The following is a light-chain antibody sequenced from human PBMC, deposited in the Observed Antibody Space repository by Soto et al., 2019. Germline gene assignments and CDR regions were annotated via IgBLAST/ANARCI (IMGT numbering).Light chain of an antibody. Sequence: QSALTQPASVSGSPGQSITISCTGTSSDIGGYSYVSWYQQHPGKAPKLMIYDVSIRPSGVSNRFSGSKSGNTASLTISGLQAEDEADYYCNSYRSSNTVVFGGGTKVTVL. V-gene: IGLV2-14*03. CDR1: SSDIGGYSY. J-gene: IGLJ2*01. CDR2: DVS. CDR3: NSYRSSNTVV.